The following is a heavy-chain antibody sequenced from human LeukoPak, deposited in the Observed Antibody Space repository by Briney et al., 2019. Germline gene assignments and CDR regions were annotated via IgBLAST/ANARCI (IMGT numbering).Heavy chain of an antibody. V-gene: IGHV3-30-3*01. CDR3: CDGMDV. Sequence: PGRSLRLSCAAPGFTFSSYAMHWVRQAPGKGLEWVAVISYDGSNKYYADSVKGRFTISRDNSKNMLYLQMNSLRAEDTATYYCCDGMDVWGQGTTVAVSS. CDR2: ISYDGSNK. CDR1: GFTFSSYA. J-gene: IGHJ6*02.